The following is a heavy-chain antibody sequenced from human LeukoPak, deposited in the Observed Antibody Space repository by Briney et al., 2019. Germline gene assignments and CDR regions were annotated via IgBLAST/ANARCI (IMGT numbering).Heavy chain of an antibody. J-gene: IGHJ4*02. Sequence: SETLSLTCAVYGGSFSGYYWSWIRQPPGKGLEWIGEINHSGSTNYNPSLKSRVTISVDTSKNQFSLKLSSVTAADTAVYYCATRNAAPFDYWGQGTLVTVSS. D-gene: IGHD1-14*01. CDR1: GGSFSGYY. V-gene: IGHV4-34*01. CDR2: INHSGST. CDR3: ATRNAAPFDY.